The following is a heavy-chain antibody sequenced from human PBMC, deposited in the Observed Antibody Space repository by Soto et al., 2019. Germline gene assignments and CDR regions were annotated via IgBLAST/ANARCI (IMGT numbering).Heavy chain of an antibody. Sequence: QVQLVQSAAEVKKPGASVKVSCRAAGYTFDIYDINWVRQAPGQGLEWMGWMNPNSGDTSHAQRFQGRVTLTRDTSVSTAYMELSSLTSEDTAVYYCARGRVRGYNWFDPWGQGTLVTGSS. CDR1: GYTFDIYD. CDR3: ARGRVRGYNWFDP. D-gene: IGHD1-26*01. V-gene: IGHV1-8*01. J-gene: IGHJ5*02. CDR2: MNPNSGDT.